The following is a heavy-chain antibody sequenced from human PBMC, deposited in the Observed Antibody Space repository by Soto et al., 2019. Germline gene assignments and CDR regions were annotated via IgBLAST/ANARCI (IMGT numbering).Heavy chain of an antibody. CDR3: AKLGSSTEAYNWFDP. CDR2: ISGSGGTT. CDR1: GFTFSSYA. D-gene: IGHD2-2*01. Sequence: EVQLLESGGGLVQPGGSLRLSCAASGFTFSSYAMSWVRQAPGKGLEWVSAISGSGGTTYYADSVKGRFTTSRDNSKNTLYLQMNSLRAEDRAVYYCAKLGSSTEAYNWFDPWGQGTLVTVSS. J-gene: IGHJ5*02. V-gene: IGHV3-23*01.